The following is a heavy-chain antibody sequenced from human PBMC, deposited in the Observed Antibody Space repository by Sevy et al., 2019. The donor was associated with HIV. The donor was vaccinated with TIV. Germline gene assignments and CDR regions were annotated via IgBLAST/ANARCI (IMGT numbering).Heavy chain of an antibody. CDR3: ARDRKYTLYYFDY. J-gene: IGHJ4*02. CDR1: GYSIRNGYY. CDR2: IHHSRIT. D-gene: IGHD2-2*02. Sequence: SETLSLTCTVSGYSIRNGYYWAWIRQPPGKGLEGIGSIHHSRITHYNPSLKSRGIISVDTSKNQVSLELSSVTAADTAMYYCARDRKYTLYYFDYSGQGILVTVSS. V-gene: IGHV4-38-2*02.